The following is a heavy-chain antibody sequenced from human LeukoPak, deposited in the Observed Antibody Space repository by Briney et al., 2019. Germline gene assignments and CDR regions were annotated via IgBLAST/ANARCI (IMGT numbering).Heavy chain of an antibody. CDR1: GYTFTGYY. V-gene: IGHV1-2*02. D-gene: IGHD2-8*01. CDR2: INPNGGGT. J-gene: IGHJ6*03. Sequence: GASVKVSCKASGYTFTGYYMHWVRQAPGQGLEWMGWINPNGGGTNYAQKFQGRVTMTRDKSINTVYMELSGLTSDDTALYYCARGPNHYYYMDFWGTGTTVSVSS. CDR3: ARGPNHYYYMDF.